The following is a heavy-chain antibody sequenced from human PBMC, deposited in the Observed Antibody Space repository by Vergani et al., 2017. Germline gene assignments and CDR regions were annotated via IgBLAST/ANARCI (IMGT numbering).Heavy chain of an antibody. J-gene: IGHJ4*02. Sequence: QVQLVESGGGVVQPGRSLRLSCAASGFTFSSYAMHWVRQAPGKGLEWVEVISYDGSNKYYADSVKGRFTISRDNSKNTLYLQMNSLRAEDTAVYYCASYGDYADTHTFDYWGQGTLVTVSS. CDR3: ASYGDYADTHTFDY. V-gene: IGHV3-30*01. CDR1: GFTFSSYA. D-gene: IGHD4-17*01. CDR2: ISYDGSNK.